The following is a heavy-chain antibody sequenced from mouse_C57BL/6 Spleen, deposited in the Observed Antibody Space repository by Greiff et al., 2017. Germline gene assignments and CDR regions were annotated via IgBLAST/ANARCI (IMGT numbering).Heavy chain of an antibody. D-gene: IGHD4-1*01. CDR2: ISDGGSYT. J-gene: IGHJ3*01. CDR3: ARDRTTGTGFAY. Sequence: EVQGVESGGGLVKPGGSLKLSCAASGFTFSSYAMSWVRQTPEKRLEWVATISDGGSYTYYPDNVKGRFTISRDNAKNNLYLQMSHLKSEDTAMYYCARDRTTGTGFAYWGQGTLVTVSA. CDR1: GFTFSSYA. V-gene: IGHV5-4*01.